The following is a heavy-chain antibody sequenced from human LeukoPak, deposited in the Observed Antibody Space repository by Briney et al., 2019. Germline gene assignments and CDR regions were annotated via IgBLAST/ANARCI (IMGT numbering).Heavy chain of an antibody. J-gene: IGHJ5*02. CDR3: AKDFAAMGLA. V-gene: IGHV3-73*01. D-gene: IGHD5-18*01. Sequence: SGGSLRLSCAASGFTFSDSAIHWVRQASGKGLEWVGRIRSRPNNYATAYAASVKGRFTISRDDSKNTLYLQMNSLRAEDTAVYYCAKDFAAMGLAWGQGTLVTVSS. CDR1: GFTFSDSA. CDR2: IRSRPNNYAT.